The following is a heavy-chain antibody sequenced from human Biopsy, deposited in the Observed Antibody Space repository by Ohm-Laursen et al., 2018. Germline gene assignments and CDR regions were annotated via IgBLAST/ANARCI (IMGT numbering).Heavy chain of an antibody. J-gene: IGHJ2*01. V-gene: IGHV4-59*12. CDR2: IYFTGKT. CDR3: ASAGYNPDWNFDL. D-gene: IGHD5-24*01. Sequence: TLSLTCTVSGGPIDSYYWSWIRQPPGKALEWIGYIYFTGKTSYNPSLKSQVTMSVNTSKKQFSLSLGSGTAADTAVYYCASAGYNPDWNFDLWGRGTRVTVSS. CDR1: GGPIDSYY.